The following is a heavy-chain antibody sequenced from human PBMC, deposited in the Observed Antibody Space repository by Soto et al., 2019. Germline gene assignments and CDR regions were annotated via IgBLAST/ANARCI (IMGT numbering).Heavy chain of an antibody. CDR3: AALYGSGSYWDY. CDR1: GFTFTSSA. J-gene: IGHJ4*02. V-gene: IGHV1-58*01. CDR2: IVVGSGNT. Sequence: ASVKVSCTASGFTFTSSAVHWVRQARGQRLEWIGWIVVGSGNTNYAQKFQERVTITRDMSTSTAYMELSSLRSEDTAVYYCAALYGSGSYWDYWGQGTTVTVSS. D-gene: IGHD3-10*01.